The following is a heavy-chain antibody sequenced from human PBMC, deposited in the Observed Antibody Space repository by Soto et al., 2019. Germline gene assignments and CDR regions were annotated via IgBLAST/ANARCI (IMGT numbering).Heavy chain of an antibody. CDR2: IKSKTDGGTT. Sequence: GGSLRLSCAASGFTFSNAWVSWVRKDPGKGLEWVGRIKSKTDGGTTDYAAPVKGRFTISRDDSKNTLYLQMNSLKTEDTAVYYCTTDGLRGNAFDIWGQGTMVTVSS. J-gene: IGHJ3*02. D-gene: IGHD4-17*01. CDR1: GFTFSNAW. CDR3: TTDGLRGNAFDI. V-gene: IGHV3-15*01.